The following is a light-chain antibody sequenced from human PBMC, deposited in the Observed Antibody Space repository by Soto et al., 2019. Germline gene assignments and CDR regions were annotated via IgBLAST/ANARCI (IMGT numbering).Light chain of an antibody. Sequence: QSALTQPPSASGSPGQSVTISCTGTSSDDGDYNYVSWFQQHPGKAPKLMIYEVSKRPSGVPDRFSGSKSGNTASLTVSGLQAEDEADYYCSSYAGSNSYVFGTGTKLTVL. CDR1: SSDDGDYNY. CDR3: SSYAGSNSYV. CDR2: EVS. J-gene: IGLJ1*01. V-gene: IGLV2-8*01.